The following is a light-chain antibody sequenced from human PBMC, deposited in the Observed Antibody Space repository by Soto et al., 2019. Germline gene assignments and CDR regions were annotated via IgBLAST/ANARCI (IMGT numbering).Light chain of an antibody. J-gene: IGKJ3*01. CDR1: EGISNT. CDR3: QQATSFPFT. Sequence: DIQMTQSPSSVSASVGDRVTITCRASEGISNTLAWYQQKSGKAPKLLIYSASCLQSGVPSRFSGSGSGTDFTLTITTLQPEDFATYYCQQATSFPFTFGPGTRVDI. V-gene: IGKV1-12*01. CDR2: SAS.